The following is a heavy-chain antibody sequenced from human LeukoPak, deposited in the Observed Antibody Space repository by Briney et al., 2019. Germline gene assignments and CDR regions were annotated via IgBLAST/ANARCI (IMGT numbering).Heavy chain of an antibody. CDR3: ARERGGYCSGGSCYSGYFQH. CDR1: GYTFTGYY. J-gene: IGHJ1*01. CDR2: INPNRGGT. V-gene: IGHV1-2*06. D-gene: IGHD2-15*01. Sequence: ASVKVSCKASGYTFTGYYMHWVRQAPGQGLEWMGRINPNRGGTNYAQKFQGRVTMTRDTSISTAYMELSRLRSDDTAVYYCARERGGYCSGGSCYSGYFQHWGQGTLVTVSS.